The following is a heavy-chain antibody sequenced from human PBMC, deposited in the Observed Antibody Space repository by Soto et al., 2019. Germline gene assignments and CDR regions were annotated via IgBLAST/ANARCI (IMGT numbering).Heavy chain of an antibody. D-gene: IGHD6-13*01. J-gene: IGHJ4*02. CDR3: ARLQAAAGDNDLTFDY. CDR2: IDPSDSYT. CDR1: GYSFTSYW. V-gene: IGHV5-10-1*01. Sequence: EVQLVQSGAEVKKPGESLRISCKGSGYSFTSYWISWVRQMPGKGLEWRGRIDPSDSYTNYSPSFQGHVTISADKSISTAYMQRSSLKASDTAMYYCARLQAAAGDNDLTFDYWGQGTLVTVSS.